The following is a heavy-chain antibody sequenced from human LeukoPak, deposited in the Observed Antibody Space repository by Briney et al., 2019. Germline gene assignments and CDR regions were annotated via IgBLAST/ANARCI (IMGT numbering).Heavy chain of an antibody. CDR3: ARGFEVLRFLEWLSNDAFDI. V-gene: IGHV3-21*01. D-gene: IGHD3-3*01. J-gene: IGHJ3*02. CDR1: GFTFSSYS. Sequence: GGSLRLSCAASGFTFSSYSMNWVRQAPGKGLEWVSSISSSSSYIYYADSVKGRFTISRDNAKNSLYLQMNSLRAEDTAVYYCARGFEVLRFLEWLSNDAFDIWGQGTMVTVSP. CDR2: ISSSSSYI.